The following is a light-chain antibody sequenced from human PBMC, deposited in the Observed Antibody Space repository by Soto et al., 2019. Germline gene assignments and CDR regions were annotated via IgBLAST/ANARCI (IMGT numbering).Light chain of an antibody. J-gene: IGLJ1*01. CDR3: SSYAGSSNA. V-gene: IGLV2-8*01. CDR1: SNDVGAYNY. CDR2: EVN. Sequence: QSVLTQPASVSGSPGQSITISCTGTSNDVGAYNYVSWYQQHPGKAPKLMIYEVNKRPSGVPDRFSGSKSGNTASLTVSGLQAEDEADYYCSSYAGSSNAFGTGTKVTVL.